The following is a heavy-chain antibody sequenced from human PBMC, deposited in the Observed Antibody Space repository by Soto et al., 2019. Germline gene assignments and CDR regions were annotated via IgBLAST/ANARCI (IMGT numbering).Heavy chain of an antibody. J-gene: IGHJ4*02. D-gene: IGHD3-22*01. CDR3: ARSPGTFYYESSGGYSALDYFDS. CDR1: GGSINSGGYY. Sequence: QVQLQESGPGLVKPSQTLSLTCTVSGGSINSGGYYWSWIRQHPGKGLEWIGYIYYSGSTYYNPSLKSRVSISADTSKNQVSLRLSSVTAADTAVYYCARSPGTFYYESSGGYSALDYFDSWGQGTLVTVSS. V-gene: IGHV4-31*03. CDR2: IYYSGST.